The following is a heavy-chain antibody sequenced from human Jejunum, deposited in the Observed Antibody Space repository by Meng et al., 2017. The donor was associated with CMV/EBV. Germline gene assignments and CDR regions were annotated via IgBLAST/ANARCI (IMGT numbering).Heavy chain of an antibody. CDR2: IITSGST. V-gene: IGHV4-4*07. CDR3: AKGYGNSFEY. D-gene: IGHD3-16*01. CDR1: GCSFTTYY. Sequence: QVQLQESGPGVVKPSEPLSLACTFSGCSFTTYYWSWIRQRAGKGLEWIGRIITSGSTNYNPSLRSRVIMSVDTSKNQFFLKLRSVTAADTAVYFCAKGYGNSFEYWGQGSLVTVSS. J-gene: IGHJ4*02.